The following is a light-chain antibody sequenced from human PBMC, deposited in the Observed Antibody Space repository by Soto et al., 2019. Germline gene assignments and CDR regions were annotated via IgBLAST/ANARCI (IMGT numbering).Light chain of an antibody. Sequence: QSALTQLRSVSGSPGQSVTISCVGSSSDVGDNNYVSWYQQHPGKAPKLMIYDVSKRPSGVPDRFSGSKSGNTASLTISGLLLEDEADYYCCSYAGSNIYVFGTGTKLTVL. CDR2: DVS. J-gene: IGLJ1*01. CDR3: CSYAGSNIYV. CDR1: SSDVGDNNY. V-gene: IGLV2-11*01.